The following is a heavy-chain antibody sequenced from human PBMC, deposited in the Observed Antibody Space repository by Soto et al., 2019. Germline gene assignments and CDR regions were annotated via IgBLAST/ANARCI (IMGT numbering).Heavy chain of an antibody. Sequence: SETRSLTWPVSGGSISTIWYYWGRLRHPPGKVLEWIGSIYYSWITYYNPALKSRDTISVDTSKNQFSLKLSSVTAADTAVYYCRVWDGDASFYYYYGMDVWGQGTTVT. CDR3: RVWDGDASFYYYYGMDV. V-gene: IGHV4-39*01. CDR1: GGSISTIWYY. CDR2: IYYSWIT. D-gene: IGHD4-17*01. J-gene: IGHJ6*02.